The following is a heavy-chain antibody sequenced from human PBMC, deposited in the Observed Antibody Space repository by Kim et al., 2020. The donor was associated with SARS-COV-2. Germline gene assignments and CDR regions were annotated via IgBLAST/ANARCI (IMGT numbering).Heavy chain of an antibody. Sequence: NPSFKSRVTISVDKSKNQFSLKVTSVTAADTAVYYCARTDGSGRFSSAMDVWGQGTSVIVSS. D-gene: IGHD3-10*01. J-gene: IGHJ6*02. V-gene: IGHV4-59*01. CDR3: ARTDGSGRFSSAMDV.